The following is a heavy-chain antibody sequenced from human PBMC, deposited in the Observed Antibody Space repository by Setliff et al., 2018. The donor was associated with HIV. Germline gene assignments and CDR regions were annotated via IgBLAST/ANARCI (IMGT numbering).Heavy chain of an antibody. J-gene: IGHJ4*02. CDR1: GYTFRNFG. CDR3: ARHYYDSDNDPLEI. V-gene: IGHV1-18*01. D-gene: IGHD3-16*01. Sequence: GASVKVSCKASGYTFRNFGISWVRQAPGQGLEWMGRISGDSGNIKYAVKTQGRVTLTVDTSTTTAYMELRSLRSDDTAVYYCARHYYDSDNDPLEIWGQGTLVTVSS. CDR2: ISGDSGNI.